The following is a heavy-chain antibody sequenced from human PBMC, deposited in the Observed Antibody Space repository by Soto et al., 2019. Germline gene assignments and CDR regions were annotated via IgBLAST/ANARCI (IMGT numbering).Heavy chain of an antibody. J-gene: IGHJ4*02. CDR3: ARAPELLLWFGEGSPPGSFDY. CDR1: GFTFSSYS. D-gene: IGHD3-10*01. CDR2: ISSSSSYI. Sequence: GGSLRLSCAASGFTFSSYSMNWVRQAPGKGLEWVSSISSSSSYIYYADSVKGRFTISRDNAKNSLYLQMNSLKAEDTAVYYCARAPELLLWFGEGSPPGSFDYWGQGTLVTVSS. V-gene: IGHV3-21*01.